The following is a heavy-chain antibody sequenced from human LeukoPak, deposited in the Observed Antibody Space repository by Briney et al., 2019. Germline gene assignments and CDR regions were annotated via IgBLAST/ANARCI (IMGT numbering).Heavy chain of an antibody. D-gene: IGHD4-11*01. Sequence: PSETLSLTCTVSGGSISSYYWSWIRQPPGKGLEWIGYIYYSGSTNYNPSLKSRVTISVDTSKNQFSLKLSSVTAADTALYYCAKVAGHTVPYYFDSWGQGTLVTVSS. CDR1: GGSISSYY. CDR2: IYYSGST. J-gene: IGHJ4*02. CDR3: AKVAGHTVPYYFDS. V-gene: IGHV4-59*01.